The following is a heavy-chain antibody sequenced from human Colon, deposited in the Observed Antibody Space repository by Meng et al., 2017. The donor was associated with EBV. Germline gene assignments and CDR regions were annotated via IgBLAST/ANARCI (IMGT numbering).Heavy chain of an antibody. CDR3: VRVRGDFDY. J-gene: IGHJ4*02. V-gene: IGHV4-39*07. Sequence: QLQLKESGPGLVNPSKTLVLTCIVSGVYVSDTNHFWRLFRKDPGKVLEWVGSIKFNWNTYSNLSLTSRVTMSLDTSKNQFSLKLSSVTAADTAVYYCVRVRGDFDYWGQGTLVTVSS. CDR1: GVYVSDTNHF. CDR2: IKFNWNT. D-gene: IGHD3-16*01.